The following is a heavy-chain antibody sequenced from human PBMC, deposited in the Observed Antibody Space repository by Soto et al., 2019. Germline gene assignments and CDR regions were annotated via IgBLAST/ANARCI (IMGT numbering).Heavy chain of an antibody. J-gene: IGHJ4*01. V-gene: IGHV1-18*01. CDR2: ISAYNGNT. CDR1: GYTFTSYG. Sequence: ASVKVSCKASGYTFTSYGISWVRQAPGQGLEWMGWISAYNGNTNYAQKLQGRVTMTTDTSTSTAYMELRSLRSDDTAVYYCARAPYRGTVTLDYVYYFDYWGHGTLVTVSS. CDR3: ARAPYRGTVTLDYVYYFDY. D-gene: IGHD4-17*01.